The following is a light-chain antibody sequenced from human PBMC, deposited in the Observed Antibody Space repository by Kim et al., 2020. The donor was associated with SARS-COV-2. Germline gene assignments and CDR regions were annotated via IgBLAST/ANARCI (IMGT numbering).Light chain of an antibody. V-gene: IGKV1-39*01. Sequence: TSVGDRVTITCRASQSVSGWLNWYQQKPGKAPHLLIYRTSTLQTGVPPRFSGSASGTDFTLTINTLQPEDFATYYCQQSYNFPRTFGQGTKVDIK. J-gene: IGKJ1*01. CDR1: QSVSGW. CDR2: RTS. CDR3: QQSYNFPRT.